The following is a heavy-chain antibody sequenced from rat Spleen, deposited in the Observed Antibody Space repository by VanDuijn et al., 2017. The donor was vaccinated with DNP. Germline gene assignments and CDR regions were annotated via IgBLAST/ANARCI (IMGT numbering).Heavy chain of an antibody. V-gene: IGHV3-1*01. J-gene: IGHJ2*01. CDR3: ARRGPEGMD. Sequence: EVQLQESGPGLVKPSQSLSLTCSVTGYSITSNYWAWIRKFPGNKMEWIGYISYSGSTGYNPSLKSRISITRDTSKNQFFLQLNSISTEDTATYYCARRGPEGMDWGQGVMVTVSS. CDR2: ISYSGST. CDR1: GYSITSNY. D-gene: IGHD1-11*01.